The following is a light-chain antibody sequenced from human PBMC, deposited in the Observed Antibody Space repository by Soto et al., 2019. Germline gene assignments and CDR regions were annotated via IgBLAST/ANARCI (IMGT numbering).Light chain of an antibody. J-gene: IGLJ2*01. CDR1: SSDVGGYNY. V-gene: IGLV2-14*01. CDR3: SSHTSSSTLG. CDR2: DVS. Sequence: QSALTQPASVSGSPGQSITISCTGTSSDVGGYNYVSWYQQHPGKAPKLMIYDVSNRPSGVSNRFSGSKSGNTASLTISGLQAEDEADYYCSSHTSSSTLGVGGGTKVTVL.